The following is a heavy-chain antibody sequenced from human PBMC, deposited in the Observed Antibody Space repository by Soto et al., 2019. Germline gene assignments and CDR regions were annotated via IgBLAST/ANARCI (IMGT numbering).Heavy chain of an antibody. D-gene: IGHD3-10*01. V-gene: IGHV1-3*04. CDR3: AREFGDTMIRSRVGMDV. CDR1: GYTFTSYS. J-gene: IGHJ6*02. CDR2: INTANGNT. Sequence: ASVKVSCKTSGYTFTSYSIHWVRQAPGQRPEWMGWINTANGNTKYSQKFQGRVTITRDRSATTASMELNSLRSEDTAVYYCAREFGDTMIRSRVGMDVGGQGTTVTVAS.